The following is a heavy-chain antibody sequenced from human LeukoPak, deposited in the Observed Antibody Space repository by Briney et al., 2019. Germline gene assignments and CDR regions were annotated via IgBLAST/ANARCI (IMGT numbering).Heavy chain of an antibody. CDR3: ARESSGFNDY. CDR1: GFTFSSYS. CDR2: ISSSSSYI. Sequence: GGSLRLSCAASGFTFSSYSMNWVRQAPGKGLEWVSSISSSSSYIYYADSVKGRFTISGDNAKNSLYLQMNSLRAEDTAVYYCARESSGFNDYWGQGTLVTVSS. V-gene: IGHV3-21*01. D-gene: IGHD3-3*01. J-gene: IGHJ4*02.